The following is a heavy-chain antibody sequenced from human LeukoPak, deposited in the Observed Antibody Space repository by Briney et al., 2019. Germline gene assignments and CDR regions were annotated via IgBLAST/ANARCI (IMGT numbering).Heavy chain of an antibody. CDR3: ARQRANRGFDP. D-gene: IGHD1/OR15-1a*01. CDR2: ISSSSSYI. V-gene: IGHV3-21*01. CDR1: GFTFSNYS. J-gene: IGHJ5*02. Sequence: GGSLRLSCAASGFTFSNYSMNWVRQAPGKGLEWVSSISSSSSYIYYADSVKGRFTISRDNAKNSLYLQMNSLRAEDTAVYYCARQRANRGFDPWGQGTLVTVSS.